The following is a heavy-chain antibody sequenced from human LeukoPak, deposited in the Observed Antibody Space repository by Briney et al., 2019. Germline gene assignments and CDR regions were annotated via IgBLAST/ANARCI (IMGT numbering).Heavy chain of an antibody. V-gene: IGHV3-30*18. CDR3: AKGRLKLVDY. CDR1: GFTFSSYG. Sequence: GGSLRLSCAASGFTFSSYGMHWVRQAPGKGLEWVAVISYDGSNKYYADSVKGRLTISRDNSKNTLYLQMNSLRAEDTAVYYCAKGRLKLVDYWGQGTLVTASS. D-gene: IGHD6-25*01. CDR2: ISYDGSNK. J-gene: IGHJ4*02.